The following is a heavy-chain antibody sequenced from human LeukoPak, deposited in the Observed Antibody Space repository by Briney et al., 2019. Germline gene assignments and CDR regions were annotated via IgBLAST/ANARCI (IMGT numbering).Heavy chain of an antibody. CDR3: ARHGALDYRSTSSFDY. Sequence: SETLSLTCAVSGGSISSGGYSWSWIRQPPGKGLEWIGYIYHSGSTYYNPSLKSRVTISVDTSRNQFSLKLSSVTAADTAVYYCARHGALDYRSTSSFDYWGQGTLVTVSS. V-gene: IGHV4-30-2*01. J-gene: IGHJ4*02. CDR1: GGSISSGGYS. D-gene: IGHD2-2*01. CDR2: IYHSGST.